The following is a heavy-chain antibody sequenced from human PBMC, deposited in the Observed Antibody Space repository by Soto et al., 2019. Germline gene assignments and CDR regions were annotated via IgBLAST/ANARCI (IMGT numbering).Heavy chain of an antibody. Sequence: QVQLQESGPGLVKPSETVSVTCTVSGGSISSYYWTWIRQPPGKGLEWIGYIYYSGSTNYNPSLKSRVTISVDTSKNQFSLKLSPVTAADTAVYYCASGGGGWFDYWGQGTLVTVSS. V-gene: IGHV4-59*01. CDR2: IYYSGST. CDR3: ASGGGGWFDY. CDR1: GGSISSYY. D-gene: IGHD3-16*01. J-gene: IGHJ4*02.